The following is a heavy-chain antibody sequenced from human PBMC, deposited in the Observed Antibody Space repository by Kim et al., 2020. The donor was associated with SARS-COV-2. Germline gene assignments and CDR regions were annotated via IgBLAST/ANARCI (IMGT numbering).Heavy chain of an antibody. V-gene: IGHV3-23*01. J-gene: IGHJ4*02. D-gene: IGHD3-22*01. CDR1: GFSFSSYG. CDR2: ITGSGGST. Sequence: GGSLRLSCTASGFSFSSYGMSWVRQAPGKEPDWVSTITGSGGSTFYSDSVKGRFTISRDNSKNTVYLQMNSLRAGDTSVYFCAKGGYDSRDYSAPFDSWGQGTLVTVSS. CDR3: AKGGYDSRDYSAPFDS.